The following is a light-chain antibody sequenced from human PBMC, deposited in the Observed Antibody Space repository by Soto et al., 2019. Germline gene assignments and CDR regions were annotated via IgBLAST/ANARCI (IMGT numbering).Light chain of an antibody. CDR3: QQYGTSPFT. CDR2: GSS. J-gene: IGKJ3*01. V-gene: IGKV3-20*01. Sequence: EIVLTQFPGTLSLSPGERATLSCRASQSVSRNYLTWYQQKPGQAPRLLIYGSSSRATGIPDRFSGSGSGTDFTLTISSLEPEDVAVYYCQQYGTSPFTFGPGTKVDIK. CDR1: QSVSRNY.